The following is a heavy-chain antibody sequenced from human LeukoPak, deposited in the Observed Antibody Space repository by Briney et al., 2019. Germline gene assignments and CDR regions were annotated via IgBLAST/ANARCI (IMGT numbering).Heavy chain of an antibody. V-gene: IGHV4-59*08. Sequence: SETLSLTCTVSGGSISSYYWSWIRQPPGKGLEWIGYIYYSGSTYYNPSLKSRVTISVDTSKNQFSLKLSSVTAADTAVYYCARVELSDIVVVPAAKYGAFDIWGQGTMVTVSS. CDR2: IYYSGST. CDR1: GGSISSYY. J-gene: IGHJ3*02. D-gene: IGHD2-2*01. CDR3: ARVELSDIVVVPAAKYGAFDI.